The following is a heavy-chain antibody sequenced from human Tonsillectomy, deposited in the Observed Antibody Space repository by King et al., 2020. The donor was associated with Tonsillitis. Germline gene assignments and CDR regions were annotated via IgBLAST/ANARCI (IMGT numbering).Heavy chain of an antibody. CDR1: GGSISSGDFY. CDR2: IYSSGST. CDR3: ARVSITMVRGVIHDY. J-gene: IGHJ4*02. D-gene: IGHD3-10*01. Sequence: LQLQESGPGLVKPSQTLSLTCTVSGGSISSGDFYWSWIRQPPGKGLEWIGYIYSSGSTYYNPSLKSRLTISVDTSKNQFSLKLSSVTAADTAFYYCARVSITMVRGVIHDYWGQGTLVTVSS. V-gene: IGHV4-30-4*01.